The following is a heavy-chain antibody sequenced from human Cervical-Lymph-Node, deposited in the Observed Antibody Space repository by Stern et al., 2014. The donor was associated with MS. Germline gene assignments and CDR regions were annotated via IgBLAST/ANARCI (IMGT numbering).Heavy chain of an antibody. CDR1: GGSISSSHW. CDR3: AREDAVVTGVDS. J-gene: IGHJ4*02. Sequence: QLQLQESGPGLVKPSGTLSLTCAVSGGSISSSHWWTWVRQPPGKGLEWIGEIYHSGRTNYNPSLKSRVTISVDKSKNQFSLNLSSVTAADTAVYYCAREDAVVTGVDSWGQGTLVTVSS. CDR2: IYHSGRT. V-gene: IGHV4-4*02. D-gene: IGHD4-23*01.